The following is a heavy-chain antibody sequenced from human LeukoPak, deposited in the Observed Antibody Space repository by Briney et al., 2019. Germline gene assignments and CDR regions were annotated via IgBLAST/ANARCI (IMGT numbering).Heavy chain of an antibody. J-gene: IGHJ5*02. V-gene: IGHV4-59*12. Sequence: PSETLSLTCTVPGGLISTYYWSWIRQPPGKGLEWIAYIHSGGSTNYNPPFNSRVTMSLDTSKKQFSLRLSSVTAADTAVYYCARGHYYGSGSYYSSWGQGTLVTVSS. D-gene: IGHD3-10*01. CDR3: ARGHYYGSGSYYSS. CDR2: IHSGGST. CDR1: GGLISTYY.